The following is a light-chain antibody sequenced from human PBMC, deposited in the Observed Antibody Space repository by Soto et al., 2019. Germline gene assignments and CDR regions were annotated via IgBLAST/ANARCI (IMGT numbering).Light chain of an antibody. CDR2: SAS. CDR3: QQTDSIPYT. V-gene: IGKV1-39*01. Sequence: DIQMTQSPSFLSASVGDRVSSTCRASQTINRFLNWYQQKPGKAPRLLIHSASILESGLPSRISGCGSGTDFTLTITGLQPEDFATYYCQQTDSIPYTFGQGTKLAIK. CDR1: QTINRF. J-gene: IGKJ2*01.